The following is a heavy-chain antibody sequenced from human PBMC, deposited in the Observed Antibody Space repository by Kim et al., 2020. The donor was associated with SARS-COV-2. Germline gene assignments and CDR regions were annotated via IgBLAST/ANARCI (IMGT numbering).Heavy chain of an antibody. J-gene: IGHJ4*02. Sequence: YYVDSVEGRFTISRDNGNSSVYLQMNSLRVEDTAVYYCARIGYSSSSFDYWGQGTLVTVSS. V-gene: IGHV3-7*03. D-gene: IGHD6-6*01. CDR3: ARIGYSSSSFDY.